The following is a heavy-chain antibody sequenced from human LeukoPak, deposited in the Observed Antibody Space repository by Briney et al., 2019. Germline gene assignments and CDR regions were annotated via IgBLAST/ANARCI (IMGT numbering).Heavy chain of an antibody. CDR3: AKETPNTGWFDP. CDR2: INPSGDGT. Sequence: ASVKVSCKASGYTFTTYYVHLVRQAPGQGLEWMGVINPSGDGTNYPQRFQGRVTLTRDTSTSTVYMELSSLRSEDTAIYYCAKETPNTGWFDPWGQGTLVTVSS. CDR1: GYTFTTYY. D-gene: IGHD1-14*01. J-gene: IGHJ5*02. V-gene: IGHV1-46*01.